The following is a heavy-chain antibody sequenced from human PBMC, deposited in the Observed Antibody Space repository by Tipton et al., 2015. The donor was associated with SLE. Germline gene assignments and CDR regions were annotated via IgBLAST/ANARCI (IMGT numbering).Heavy chain of an antibody. D-gene: IGHD2-15*01. J-gene: IGHJ3*02. Sequence: QLVQSGAEVKKPGSSVKVSCKASGGTFSRYTISWVRQAPGQGLEWMGGIIPFFGTANYAQKFQGRVTIIADMSTSTAYMELSSLRSEDTAVYYCAREGEVAGIPSAFDIWGQGTMVTVSS. V-gene: IGHV1-69*06. CDR3: AREGEVAGIPSAFDI. CDR2: IIPFFGTA. CDR1: GGTFSRYT.